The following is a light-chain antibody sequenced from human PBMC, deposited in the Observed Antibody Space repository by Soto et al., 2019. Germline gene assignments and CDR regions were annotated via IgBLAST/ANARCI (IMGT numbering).Light chain of an antibody. V-gene: IGKV3-20*01. Sequence: EIVLTQSPGTLSLSPGERATLSCRASQSVSSSYLAWYQQRPGQAPRLLIYGASNRATGIPDRFSGSGSGTDFTLTISSLQSEDFVVYYCQQYNDWPPKVTFGQGTRLEI. CDR1: QSVSSSY. CDR3: QQYNDWPPKVT. J-gene: IGKJ5*01. CDR2: GAS.